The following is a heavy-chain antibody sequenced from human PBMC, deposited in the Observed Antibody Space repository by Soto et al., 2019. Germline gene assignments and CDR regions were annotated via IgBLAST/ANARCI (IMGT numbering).Heavy chain of an antibody. V-gene: IGHV3-21*01. D-gene: IGHD1-26*01. J-gene: IGHJ3*02. CDR2: ISSSSSYI. CDR1: GFTFSSYS. CDR3: AIDGGSYSGAFDI. Sequence: EVQLVESGGGLVKPGGSLRLSCAASGFTFSSYSMNWVRQAPGKGLEWASSISSSSSYIYYAASVKGRFTISRDNAKNSLYLQMNSLRAEDTAVYYCAIDGGSYSGAFDIWGQGTMVTVSS.